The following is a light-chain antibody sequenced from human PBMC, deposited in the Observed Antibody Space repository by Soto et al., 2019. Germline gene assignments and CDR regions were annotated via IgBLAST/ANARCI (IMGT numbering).Light chain of an antibody. Sequence: SYELTQPSSVSVSPGQTASITCSGEKLGDKYACWYQQKPGQSPVLVIYQDNKRPSGIPERFSGSNSGNTATLTISGTQAMDEADYYFQAWDSSTYVFGTGTKLSVL. V-gene: IGLV3-1*01. CDR1: KLGDKY. CDR2: QDN. CDR3: QAWDSSTYV. J-gene: IGLJ1*01.